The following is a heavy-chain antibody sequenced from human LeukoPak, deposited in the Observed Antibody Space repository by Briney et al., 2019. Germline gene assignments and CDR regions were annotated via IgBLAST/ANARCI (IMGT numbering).Heavy chain of an antibody. V-gene: IGHV4-30-4*01. CDR2: IYYSGNT. D-gene: IGHD5-18*01. J-gene: IGHJ4*02. Sequence: PSETLSLTCTVSGGSISSGDYYWNWIRQPPGKGLEWIGNIYYSGNTYYNPSLKRRLTISVDTSKNQFSLKLSSVTAADTAVYYCARELEENTAIDYWGQGTLVTVSS. CDR3: ARELEENTAIDY. CDR1: GGSISSGDYY.